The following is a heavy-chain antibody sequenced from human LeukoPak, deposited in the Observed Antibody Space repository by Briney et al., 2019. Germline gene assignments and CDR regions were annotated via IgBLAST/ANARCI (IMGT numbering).Heavy chain of an antibody. D-gene: IGHD3-22*01. Sequence: GGSLRLSCAASGFTFSSYSMNWVRQAPGKGLEWVSSISSSSSYIYYADSVKGRFTISRDNAKNSLYLQMNSLRAEDTAVYYCATYYYDSSGSRRFDYWGQGTLVTVSS. V-gene: IGHV3-21*01. J-gene: IGHJ4*02. CDR1: GFTFSSYS. CDR3: ATYYYDSSGSRRFDY. CDR2: ISSSSSYI.